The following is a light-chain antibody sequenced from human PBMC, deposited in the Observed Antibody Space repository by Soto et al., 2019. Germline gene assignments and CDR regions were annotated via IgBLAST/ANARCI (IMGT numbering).Light chain of an antibody. CDR1: QSIRYY. V-gene: IGKV1-39*01. CDR3: QQSYSTPQNT. J-gene: IGKJ2*01. CDR2: AAS. Sequence: DIQMTQSPSSLSASVGDRVTIICRASQSIRYYLNWYQQKPGKAPKLLIYAASSLQSGVPSRFSGSGSGTDFTLTISSLQPEDFATYYCQQSYSTPQNTFGQGTKLEIK.